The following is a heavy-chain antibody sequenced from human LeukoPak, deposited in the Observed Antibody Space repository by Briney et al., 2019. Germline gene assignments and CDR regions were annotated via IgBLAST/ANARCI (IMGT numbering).Heavy chain of an antibody. V-gene: IGHV1-8*01. CDR2: MNPNSGNT. D-gene: IGHD3-22*01. J-gene: IGHJ4*02. CDR1: GYTFTSYD. CDR3: ARGFRDSSGRKPDY. Sequence: SVKVSCKASGYTFTSYDINWMRQATGQGLEWMGWMNPNSGNTGYAQKFQDRVTMTRNTYINTAYMELSSLRSEDMAVYYCARGFRDSSGRKPDYWGQGTLVTVSS.